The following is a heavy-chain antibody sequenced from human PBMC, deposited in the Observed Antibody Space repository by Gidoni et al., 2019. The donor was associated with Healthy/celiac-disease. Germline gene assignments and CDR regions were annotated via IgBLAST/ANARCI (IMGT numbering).Heavy chain of an antibody. Sequence: GKKPGESLKISCKGSGYSFTSYWIGWVRQMPGKGLEWMGIIYPGDSDTRYSPSFQGQVTISADKSISTAYLQWSSLKASDTAMYYCARHLMAPRNPGIAVAGTPVVDGMDVWGQGTTVTVSS. V-gene: IGHV5-51*01. J-gene: IGHJ6*02. CDR2: IYPGDSDT. CDR3: ARHLMAPRNPGIAVAGTPVVDGMDV. D-gene: IGHD6-19*01. CDR1: GYSFTSYW.